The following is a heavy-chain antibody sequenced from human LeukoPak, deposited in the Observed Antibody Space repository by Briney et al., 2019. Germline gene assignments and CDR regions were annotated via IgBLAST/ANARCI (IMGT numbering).Heavy chain of an antibody. V-gene: IGHV1-2*02. CDR1: GYTFTDYY. J-gene: IGHJ4*02. CDR3: ARSPDILTGENFDY. CDR2: INPNSGDT. D-gene: IGHD3-9*01. Sequence: ASVKVSCKASGYTFTDYYINWVRQAPGQGLEWIGWINPNSGDTNYAQKFQDRVTMTRDTSIRTAYMEVSRLRSDDTAVYYCARSPDILTGENFDYWGQGTLVTVSS.